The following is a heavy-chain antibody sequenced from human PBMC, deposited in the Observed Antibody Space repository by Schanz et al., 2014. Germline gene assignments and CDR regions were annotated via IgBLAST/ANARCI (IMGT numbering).Heavy chain of an antibody. CDR2: IATSSSTR. CDR3: AKSLESCPGGRCSRGYFDY. CDR1: GFTLSDYY. J-gene: IGHJ4*02. V-gene: IGHV3-11*01. D-gene: IGHD2-8*02. Sequence: QEQLVESGGGLVKPGGSLRLSCAASGFTLSDYYMSWIRQAPGKGLEWLSYIATSSSTRHYADSVKGRFTISRDNAKNSLYLQMSSLRAEDTAVYYCAKSLESCPGGRCSRGYFDYWGQGTLVTVSS.